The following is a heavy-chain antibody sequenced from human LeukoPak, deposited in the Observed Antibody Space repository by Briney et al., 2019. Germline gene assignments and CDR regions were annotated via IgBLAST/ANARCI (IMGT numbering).Heavy chain of an antibody. V-gene: IGHV3-23*01. CDR3: AKARRYDFWSGEGNFDY. CDR1: GFTFSSYA. J-gene: IGHJ4*02. Sequence: GGSLRLSCAASGFTFSSYAMSWVRQAPGKGLEWVSAISGSGSSTYYADSVKGRFTISRDNSKNTLYLQVNSLRAEDTAVYYCAKARRYDFWSGEGNFDYWGQGTLVTVSS. CDR2: ISGSGSST. D-gene: IGHD3-3*01.